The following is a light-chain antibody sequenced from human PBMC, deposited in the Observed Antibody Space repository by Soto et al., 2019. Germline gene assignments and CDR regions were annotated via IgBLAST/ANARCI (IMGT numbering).Light chain of an antibody. CDR2: DVS. CDR1: SSDVGGYNY. V-gene: IGLV2-14*01. Sequence: QSVLTQPASVSGSPGQSITISCTGTSSDVGGYNYVSWYQQHPGKAPKFMIYDVSNRPSGVSNRFSGSKSGNTASLTISGLQAKDEADYYCCSYTTSNTRQIVVGTGTKVTV. CDR3: CSYTTSNTRQIV. J-gene: IGLJ1*01.